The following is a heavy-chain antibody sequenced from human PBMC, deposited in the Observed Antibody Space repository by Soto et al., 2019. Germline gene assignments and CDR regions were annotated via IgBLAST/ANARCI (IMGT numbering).Heavy chain of an antibody. V-gene: IGHV4-4*07. CDR2: IYTSGST. CDR3: ARGSTGYYYYYYGMDV. J-gene: IGHJ6*02. D-gene: IGHD3-9*01. Sequence: SSETLSLTCTVSGGSISSYYWSWIRQPAGKGLEWIGRIYTSGSTNYNPSLKSRVTMSVDTSKNQFSLKLSSVTAADTAVYYCARGSTGYYYYYYGMDVWGQGTTVTVSS. CDR1: GGSISSYY.